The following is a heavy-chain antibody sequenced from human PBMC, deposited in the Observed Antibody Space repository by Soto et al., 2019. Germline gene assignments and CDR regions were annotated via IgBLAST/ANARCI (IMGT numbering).Heavy chain of an antibody. CDR2: IYYSGST. CDR3: ARDRAYYDFWSGYCTNYYYGMDV. V-gene: IGHV4-59*01. J-gene: IGHJ6*02. D-gene: IGHD3-3*01. CDR1: GGSISSYY. Sequence: SETLSLTCTVSGGSISSYYWSWIRQPPGKGLEWIGYIYYSGSTNYNPSLKSRVTISVDTSKNQFSLKLSSVTAADTAVYYCARDRAYYDFWSGYCTNYYYGMDVWGQGTTVTVSS.